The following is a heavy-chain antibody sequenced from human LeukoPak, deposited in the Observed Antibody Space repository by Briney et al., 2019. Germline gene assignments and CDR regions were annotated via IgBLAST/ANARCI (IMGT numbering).Heavy chain of an antibody. Sequence: NPSQNLSLTCVVYAVSFSDYDWSWIRQPTGNSLEWVGEINHGGSNNYNPSLKSRVTMLVDTTMNQFSLEVSSVTAADTAVYYCARGGGYNYMDVWGKGTTVTVSS. CDR2: INHGGSN. CDR3: ARGGGYNYMDV. CDR1: AVSFSDYD. J-gene: IGHJ6*03. D-gene: IGHD4-23*01. V-gene: IGHV4-34*01.